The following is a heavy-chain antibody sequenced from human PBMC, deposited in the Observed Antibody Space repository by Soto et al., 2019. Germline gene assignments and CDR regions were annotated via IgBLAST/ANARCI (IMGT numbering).Heavy chain of an antibody. D-gene: IGHD3-22*01. CDR1: GYSFAGYW. J-gene: IGHJ4*02. CDR3: ARQIYDSDTGPNFQYYFDS. CDR2: IDPSDSQT. Sequence: GESLKISCTGSGYSFAGYWITWVRQKPGKGLEWMGRIDPSDSQTYYSPSFRGHVTISVTKSITTVFLQWSSLRASDTAMYYCARQIYDSDTGPNFQYYFDSWGQGTPVTVSS. V-gene: IGHV5-10-1*01.